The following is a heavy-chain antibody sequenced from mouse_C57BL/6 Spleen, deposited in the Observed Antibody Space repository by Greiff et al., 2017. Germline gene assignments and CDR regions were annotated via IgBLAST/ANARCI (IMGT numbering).Heavy chain of an antibody. J-gene: IGHJ4*01. CDR3: ARSYYSNLYAMDY. CDR2: IDPYDSET. V-gene: IGHV1-52*01. D-gene: IGHD2-5*01. CDR1: GYTFTSYW. Sequence: QVQLQQPGAELVRPGSSVKLSCKASGYTFTSYWMHWVKQRPIQGLEWIGNIDPYDSETHYNQKFKDKATLTVDKSSSTAYMQLSILTSEDSAVYYCARSYYSNLYAMDYWGQGTSVTVSS.